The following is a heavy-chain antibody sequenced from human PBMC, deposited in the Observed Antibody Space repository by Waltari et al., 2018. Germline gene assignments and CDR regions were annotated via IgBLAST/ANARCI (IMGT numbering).Heavy chain of an antibody. V-gene: IGHV1-8*03. Sequence: QVQLVQSGAEVKKPGASVKVSCKASGYTFTSYDINWVRQATGQGLEGMGWMNPNSGNTGYAQKFQGRVTITRNTSISTADMELSSLRSEDTAVYYCAKGGGYSGSYKNWFDPWGQGTLGTVSS. CDR1: GYTFTSYD. J-gene: IGHJ5*02. D-gene: IGHD1-26*01. CDR2: MNPNSGNT. CDR3: AKGGGYSGSYKNWFDP.